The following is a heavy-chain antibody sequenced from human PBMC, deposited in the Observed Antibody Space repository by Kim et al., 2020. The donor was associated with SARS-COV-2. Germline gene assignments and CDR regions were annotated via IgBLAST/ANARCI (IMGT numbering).Heavy chain of an antibody. J-gene: IGHJ4*02. CDR2: IIPIFGTA. D-gene: IGHD3-10*01. CDR1: GGTFSSYA. Sequence: SVKVSCKASGGTFSSYAISWVRQAPGQGLEWMGGIIPIFGTANYAQKFQGRVTITADESTSTAYMELSSLRSEDTAVYYCAKNYGSGKLLDYWGQGTLVTVSS. V-gene: IGHV1-69*13. CDR3: AKNYGSGKLLDY.